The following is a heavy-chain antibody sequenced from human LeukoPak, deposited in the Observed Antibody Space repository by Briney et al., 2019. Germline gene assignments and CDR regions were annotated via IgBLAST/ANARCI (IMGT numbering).Heavy chain of an antibody. D-gene: IGHD2-2*02. CDR2: IYYSGST. Sequence: SETLSLTCTVSGGSISSYYWSWIRQPPGKGLEWIGYIYYSGSTNYNPSLKSRVTISVDTSKNQFSLKLSSVTAADTAVYHCARQNIVVVPAAIRGGWFDPWGQGTLVTVSS. J-gene: IGHJ5*02. CDR3: ARQNIVVVPAAIRGGWFDP. CDR1: GGSISSYY. V-gene: IGHV4-59*08.